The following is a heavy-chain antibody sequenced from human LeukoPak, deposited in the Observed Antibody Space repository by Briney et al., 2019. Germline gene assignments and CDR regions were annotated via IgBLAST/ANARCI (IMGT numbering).Heavy chain of an antibody. V-gene: IGHV1-18*01. Sequence: ASVKVSCKASGYTFTSYGISWVRQAPGQGLEWMGWISAYNGNTNYAQKLQGRVTMTTGTPTSTAYMELRSLRSDDTAVYYCARGAHYDFWSGDPTYYFDYWGQGTLVTVSS. CDR1: GYTFTSYG. J-gene: IGHJ4*02. D-gene: IGHD3-3*01. CDR3: ARGAHYDFWSGDPTYYFDY. CDR2: ISAYNGNT.